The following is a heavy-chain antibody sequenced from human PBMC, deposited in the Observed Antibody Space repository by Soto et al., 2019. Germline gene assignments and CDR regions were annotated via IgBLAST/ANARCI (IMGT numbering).Heavy chain of an antibody. Sequence: TSETLSLTCAVYGGSFSGYYWSWIRQPPGKGLEWIGEINHSGSTNYNPSLKSRVTISVDTSKNQFSLKLSSVTAADTAVYYCARTGNYYGSGSYSTFDYWSQGTLITVSS. J-gene: IGHJ4*02. V-gene: IGHV4-34*01. CDR2: INHSGST. D-gene: IGHD3-10*01. CDR3: ARTGNYYGSGSYSTFDY. CDR1: GGSFSGYY.